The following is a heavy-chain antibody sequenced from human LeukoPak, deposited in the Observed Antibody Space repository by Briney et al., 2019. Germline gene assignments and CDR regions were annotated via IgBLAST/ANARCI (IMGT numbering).Heavy chain of an antibody. Sequence: GGSLRLSCTASGFTFGDYAMSWVRQAPGKGLEWVSFIRSKAYGGTTEYAASVKGRFTISRDDSKSIAYLQMNSLKTEDTAVYYCTRDGPHCDYVWGSYYDRTDYWGQGTLVTVSS. J-gene: IGHJ4*02. D-gene: IGHD3-16*01. V-gene: IGHV3-49*04. CDR2: IRSKAYGGTT. CDR1: GFTFGDYA. CDR3: TRDGPHCDYVWGSYYDRTDY.